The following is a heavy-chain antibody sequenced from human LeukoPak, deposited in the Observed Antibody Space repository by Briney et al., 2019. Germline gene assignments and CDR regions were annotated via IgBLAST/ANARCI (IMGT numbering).Heavy chain of an antibody. Sequence: GGSLRLSCSASGFTFTNYGMHWVRQAPGKGLEWVAVISYDGITNYYADSVKGRFTVSRDNSENTLYLQMNSLRPDDTAVYYCANKAAPVSAIRAGFDFWGQGTLVTVSS. CDR3: ANKAAPVSAIRAGFDF. CDR2: ISYDGITN. V-gene: IGHV3-30*18. D-gene: IGHD2-21*01. J-gene: IGHJ4*02. CDR1: GFTFTNYG.